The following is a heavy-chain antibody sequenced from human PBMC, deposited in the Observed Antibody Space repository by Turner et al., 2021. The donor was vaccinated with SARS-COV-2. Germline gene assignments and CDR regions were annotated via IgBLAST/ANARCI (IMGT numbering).Heavy chain of an antibody. D-gene: IGHD5-12*01. Sequence: QVQLVESGGGVVQPGGSLRLSCAASGFTFSCYAMHWVRQAPGKGLEWVAVISYDGSNKFYADSVKGRFTISRDNSKNTLYLQMNSLRAEDTAVYYCARGGGYGAAFDYWGQGTLVTVSS. V-gene: IGHV3-30-3*01. CDR2: ISYDGSNK. CDR3: ARGGGYGAAFDY. CDR1: GFTFSCYA. J-gene: IGHJ4*02.